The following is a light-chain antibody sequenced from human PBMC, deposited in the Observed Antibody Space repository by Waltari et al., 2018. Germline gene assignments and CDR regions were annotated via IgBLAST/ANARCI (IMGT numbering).Light chain of an antibody. CDR3: SSYSDSSTLVV. CDR1: SSDIGTYNY. Sequence: QSALTQPASVSGSPGQSITMSCTGISSDIGTYNYVAWYQQHPGKAPKLMIYYVSNRPSGVSNRFSGAKSGITASLTIFGLRAEDEADYYCSSYSDSSTLVVFGGGTKLTVL. CDR2: YVS. V-gene: IGLV2-14*03. J-gene: IGLJ3*02.